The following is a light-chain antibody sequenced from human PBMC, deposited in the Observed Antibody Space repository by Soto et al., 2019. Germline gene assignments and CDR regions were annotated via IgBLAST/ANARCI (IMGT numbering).Light chain of an antibody. CDR1: QGISSR. J-gene: IGKJ4*01. CDR3: QQLNSYPRT. CDR2: AAS. V-gene: IGKV1-9*01. Sequence: DIQLTQSPSFLSASVGDRVTITCRASQGISSRLAWYQQKPWKAPKLLIYAASTLQSGVPSRFSGSGSGTEFTLTISSLQTEDFATYYCQQLNSYPRTFGGGTKVEIK.